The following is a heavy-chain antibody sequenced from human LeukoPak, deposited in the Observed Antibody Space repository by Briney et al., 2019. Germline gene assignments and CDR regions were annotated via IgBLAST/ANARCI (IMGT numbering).Heavy chain of an antibody. CDR3: ARDPVGGSTIFDY. J-gene: IGHJ4*02. Sequence: QTLSLTCAISGDSVSSNSAAWNWIRQSPSRGLEWLGRAYYRSKWYYDYAVAVKSRISINPDTSKNQFSLQLSSVTPEDTAVYYCARDPVGGSTIFDYWGQGTLVTVSS. D-gene: IGHD1-26*01. V-gene: IGHV6-1*01. CDR2: AYYRSKWYY. CDR1: GDSVSSNSAA.